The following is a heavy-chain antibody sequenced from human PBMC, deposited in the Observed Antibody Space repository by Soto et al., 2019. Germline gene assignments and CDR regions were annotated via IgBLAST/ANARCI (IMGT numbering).Heavy chain of an antibody. V-gene: IGHV3-30-3*01. Sequence: SCAASGFTFISYAMHWVRQAPGKGLEWVAVISYDGSNKYYADSVKGRFTISRDNSKNTLYLQMNSLRAEDTAVYYCASARYSGSYYYYGMDVWGQGTTVTVSS. D-gene: IGHD1-26*01. J-gene: IGHJ6*02. CDR1: GFTFISYA. CDR2: ISYDGSNK. CDR3: ASARYSGSYYYYGMDV.